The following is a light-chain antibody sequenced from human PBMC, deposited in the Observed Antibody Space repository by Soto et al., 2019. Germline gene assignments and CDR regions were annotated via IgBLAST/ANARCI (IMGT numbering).Light chain of an antibody. CDR1: QSVSSNY. CDR3: QQYGSSSWT. Sequence: EIVLTQSPGTLSLSPGERATLSCRASQSVSSNYLAWYQQKPGQAPRLLIYGASSRATGIPDRFIGSGSGTDFTLTISRLEPEDFAVYYCQQYGSSSWTFGHGTKVDIK. V-gene: IGKV3-20*01. J-gene: IGKJ1*01. CDR2: GAS.